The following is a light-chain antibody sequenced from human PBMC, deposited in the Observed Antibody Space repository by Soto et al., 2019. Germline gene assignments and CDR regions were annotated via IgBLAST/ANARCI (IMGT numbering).Light chain of an antibody. CDR3: QQVKSYPRT. CDR1: QTISTW. Sequence: GDRVTITCRASQTISTWMAWYQQKPGKAPKLLVYDASTLQSGVASRFSGSGSGTEFTLIISGLQPDDSATYYCQQVKSYPRTFGGGTKVDIK. CDR2: DAS. V-gene: IGKV1-5*01. J-gene: IGKJ4*01.